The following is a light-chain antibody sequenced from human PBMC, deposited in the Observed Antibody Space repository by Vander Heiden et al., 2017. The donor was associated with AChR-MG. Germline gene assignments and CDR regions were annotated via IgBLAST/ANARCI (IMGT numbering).Light chain of an antibody. CDR1: RSNIGAGYD. J-gene: IGLJ2*01. CDR2: GNN. V-gene: IGLV1-40*01. CDR3: QSYDINLSGL. Sequence: QSVLTQPPSVSGAPGQRVPIPCTGSRSNIGAGYDVHWYQHLPGTAPKVLIYGNNNRPSGVPDRFSGSKSGTSASLAITGLQAEDEADYYCQSYDINLSGLVGGGTKVTVL.